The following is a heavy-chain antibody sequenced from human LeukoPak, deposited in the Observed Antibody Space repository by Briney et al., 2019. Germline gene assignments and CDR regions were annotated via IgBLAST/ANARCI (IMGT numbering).Heavy chain of an antibody. J-gene: IGHJ4*02. CDR3: ARGSIGTPPAFDC. Sequence: HPGGSLRLSCAASGFTFSSYGMHWVRQAPGGGLDWVALISNDGSGKHYAESLRGRVTISRDTSTLYLQMDSLRIEDTAVYYCARGSIGTPPAFDCWGQGTLVIVSS. CDR2: ISNDGSGK. V-gene: IGHV3-30*03. D-gene: IGHD2-15*01. CDR1: GFTFSSYG.